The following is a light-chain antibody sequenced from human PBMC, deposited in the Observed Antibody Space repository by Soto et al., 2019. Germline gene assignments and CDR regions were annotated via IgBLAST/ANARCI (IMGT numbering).Light chain of an antibody. V-gene: IGLV2-11*01. CDR1: SSNFVGAKY. Sequence: QSALTQPRSVSGSPGQSVAISCTATSSNFVGAKYVAWYQKHPGKAPRLVIFDVNKRPSGVPDRFSGSKSGNTASLTISGLQAEDEADYDCCSYIGHDIYVFGTGTKVTVL. CDR3: CSYIGHDIYV. J-gene: IGLJ1*01. CDR2: DVN.